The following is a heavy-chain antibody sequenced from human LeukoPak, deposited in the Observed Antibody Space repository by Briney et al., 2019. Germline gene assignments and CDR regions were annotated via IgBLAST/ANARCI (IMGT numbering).Heavy chain of an antibody. D-gene: IGHD6-6*01. J-gene: IGHJ4*02. CDR3: ARHGSYSTSPGFDY. Sequence: PSETLSLTCTVSGGSISSYYWSWIRQPPGKGLEWIGYIIYSGTTNYNPALTSRVTISVDTSKNQFSLKLTSVTAADTAVYYCARHGSYSTSPGFDYWGQGTLVTVSS. CDR1: GGSISSYY. V-gene: IGHV4-59*08. CDR2: IIYSGTT.